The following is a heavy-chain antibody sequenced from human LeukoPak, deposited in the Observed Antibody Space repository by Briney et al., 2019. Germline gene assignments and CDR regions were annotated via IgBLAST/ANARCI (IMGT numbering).Heavy chain of an antibody. CDR1: GYTFTSYG. V-gene: IGHV1-18*01. J-gene: IGHJ4*02. D-gene: IGHD3-22*01. CDR2: ISAYNGNT. CDR3: ARDRGGSGYPRLIDY. Sequence: GASVKVSCKASGYTFTSYGISWVRQAPGQGLEWMGWISAYNGNTNYAQKLQGRVTMTTDTSTSTAHMELRSLRSDDTAVYYCARDRGGSGYPRLIDYWGQGTLVTVSS.